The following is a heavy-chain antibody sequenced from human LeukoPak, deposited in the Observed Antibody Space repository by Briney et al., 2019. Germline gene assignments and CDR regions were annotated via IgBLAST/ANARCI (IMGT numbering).Heavy chain of an antibody. CDR3: ARVHKYYDFWSGYLIPYQEYYYYYMDV. J-gene: IGHJ6*03. Sequence: SETLSLTCTVSGGSISSSSYYWGWIRQPPGKGLEWIGSIYYSGSTYYNPSLKSRVTTSVDTSKNQFSLKLSSVTAADTAVYYCARVHKYYDFWSGYLIPYQEYYYYYMDVWGKGTTVTVSS. V-gene: IGHV4-39*07. D-gene: IGHD3-3*01. CDR2: IYYSGST. CDR1: GGSISSSSYY.